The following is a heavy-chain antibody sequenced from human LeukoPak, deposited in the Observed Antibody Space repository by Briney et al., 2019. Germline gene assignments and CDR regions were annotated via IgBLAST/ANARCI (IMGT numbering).Heavy chain of an antibody. D-gene: IGHD3-10*01. V-gene: IGHV1-18*01. CDR3: ARERMVRGVPGAYYYMDV. CDR2: ISAYNGNT. Sequence: ASVKVSCTASGYTFISCGISWVRQAPGQGLEWMGWISAYNGNTNYAQELQGRVTMTTDTSTSTAYMELRSLRSDDTAVYYCARERMVRGVPGAYYYMDVWGKGTTVTVSS. J-gene: IGHJ6*03. CDR1: GYTFISCG.